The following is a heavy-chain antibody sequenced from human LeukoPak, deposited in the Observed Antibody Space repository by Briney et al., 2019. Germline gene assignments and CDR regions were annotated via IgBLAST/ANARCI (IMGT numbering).Heavy chain of an antibody. V-gene: IGHV3-43*02. J-gene: IGHJ6*02. D-gene: IGHD6-19*01. Sequence: GGSLRLSCTASGFTFDDYAMHWVRQAPGKGLEWVSLISGDGGSTYYADSVKGRFTISRDNSKNSLYLQMNSLRTEDTALYYCAKDMFVLEPWLVRYYYGMDVWGQGTTVTVSS. CDR2: ISGDGGST. CDR1: GFTFDDYA. CDR3: AKDMFVLEPWLVRYYYGMDV.